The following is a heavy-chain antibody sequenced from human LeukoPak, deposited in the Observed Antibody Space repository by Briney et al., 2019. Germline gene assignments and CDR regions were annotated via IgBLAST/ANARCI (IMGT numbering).Heavy chain of an antibody. V-gene: IGHV3-66*01. D-gene: IGHD3-10*01. CDR3: VREGMVRGVINYYYGMDV. Sequence: GGSLRLSCAASGFTVSSNYMSWVRQAPGKGLEWVSIIYSGGSTYYADSVKGRFTISRDNSKNTLYLQMNSLRAEDTAVYYCVREGMVRGVINYYYGMDVWGQGTTVTVSS. J-gene: IGHJ6*02. CDR2: IYSGGST. CDR1: GFTVSSNY.